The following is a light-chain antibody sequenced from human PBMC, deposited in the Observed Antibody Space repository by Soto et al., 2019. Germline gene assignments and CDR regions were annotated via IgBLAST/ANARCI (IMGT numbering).Light chain of an antibody. Sequence: DIVMTQSPLSLPVTPGEPASISCRSSQSLLHSNGYNYLDWYLQKPGQSPQLLIYLGSNRASGVPDRFSGSGSGTDFTLKISRXXXXXXXVYYCMQALQTPLTFGGGTKVEIK. CDR3: MQALQTPLT. J-gene: IGKJ4*01. CDR1: QSLLHSNGYNY. CDR2: LGS. V-gene: IGKV2-28*01.